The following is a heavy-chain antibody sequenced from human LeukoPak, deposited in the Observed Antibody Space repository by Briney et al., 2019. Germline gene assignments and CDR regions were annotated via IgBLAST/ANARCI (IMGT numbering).Heavy chain of an antibody. Sequence: GGSLRLSCAASGFTFSSYGMHWVRQAPGKGLEWVAVIWYDGSNKYYADSVKGRFTISRDNSKNTLYLQMNSLRAEDTAVYYCAKPTRLSGSSPPNFDYWGQGTLVTVSS. CDR3: AKPTRLSGSSPPNFDY. CDR1: GFTFSSYG. J-gene: IGHJ4*02. V-gene: IGHV3-30*02. D-gene: IGHD1-26*01. CDR2: IWYDGSNK.